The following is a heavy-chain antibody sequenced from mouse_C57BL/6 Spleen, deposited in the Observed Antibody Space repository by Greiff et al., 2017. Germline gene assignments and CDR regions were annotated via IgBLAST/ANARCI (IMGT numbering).Heavy chain of an antibody. CDR1: GFTFSDYY. D-gene: IGHD1-1*01. CDR2: INYDGSST. J-gene: IGHJ1*03. Sequence: EVKLMESEGGLVQPGSSMKLSCTASGFTFSDYYMAWVRQVPEKGLEWVANINYDGSSTYYLDSLKSRFIISRDNAKNILYLQMSSLKSEDTATYYCARDGYYYGSSYWYFDVWGTGTTVIVSS. CDR3: ARDGYYYGSSYWYFDV. V-gene: IGHV5-16*01.